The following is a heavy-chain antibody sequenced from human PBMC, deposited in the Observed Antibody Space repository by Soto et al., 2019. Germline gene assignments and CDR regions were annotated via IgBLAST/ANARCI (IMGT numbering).Heavy chain of an antibody. D-gene: IGHD3-22*01. CDR3: AKDFTYYYDSRGYLAGSYGMDF. Sequence: GGSLRLSCAASGFTFDDYAMHWVRQAPGKGLEWVSGISWNSGSIGYADSVKGRFTISRDNAKNSLYLQMNSLRAEDTALYYCAKDFTYYYDSRGYLAGSYGMDFRGQGTTVTVSS. CDR2: ISWNSGSI. CDR1: GFTFDDYA. V-gene: IGHV3-9*01. J-gene: IGHJ6*02.